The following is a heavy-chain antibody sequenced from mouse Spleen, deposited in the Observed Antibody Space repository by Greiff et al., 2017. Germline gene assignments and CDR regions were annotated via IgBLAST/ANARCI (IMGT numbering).Heavy chain of an antibody. CDR3: ARRGYPVYYFDY. D-gene: IGHD3-1*01. CDR2: IYPGGGYT. Sequence: VKLQESGAELVRPGTSVKISCKASGYTFTNYWLGWVKQRPGHGLEWIGDIYPGGGYTNYNEKFKGKATLTADTSSSTAYMQLSSLTSEDSAVYFCARRGYPVYYFDYWGQGTTLTVSS. J-gene: IGHJ2*01. V-gene: IGHV1-63*02. CDR1: GYTFTNYW.